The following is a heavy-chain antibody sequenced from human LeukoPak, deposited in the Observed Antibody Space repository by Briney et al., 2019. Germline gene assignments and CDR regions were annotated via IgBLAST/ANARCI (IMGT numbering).Heavy chain of an antibody. D-gene: IGHD1-1*01. Sequence: PGGSLRLSCAASGFTFSSYEMNWVRQAPGKGLEWISYISSSGSTIYYADSVKGRFTISRDNAKNSPYLQMNSLRAEDTAVYYCARAPTGTVYWGQGTLVTVSS. J-gene: IGHJ4*02. V-gene: IGHV3-48*03. CDR2: ISSSGSTI. CDR1: GFTFSSYE. CDR3: ARAPTGTVY.